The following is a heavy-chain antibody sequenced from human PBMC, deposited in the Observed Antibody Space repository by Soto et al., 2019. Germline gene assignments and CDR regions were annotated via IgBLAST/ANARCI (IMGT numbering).Heavy chain of an antibody. CDR2: ISSSSSYI. CDR1: GFTFSSYS. Sequence: GGSLRLSCAASGFTFSSYSMNWVRQAPGKGLEWVSSISSSSSYIYYADSVKGRFTISRDNAKNSLYLQMNSLRAEDTAVYYCARVPVRRAAGLNWFDPWGQGTLVTVSS. V-gene: IGHV3-21*01. D-gene: IGHD6-13*01. CDR3: ARVPVRRAAGLNWFDP. J-gene: IGHJ5*02.